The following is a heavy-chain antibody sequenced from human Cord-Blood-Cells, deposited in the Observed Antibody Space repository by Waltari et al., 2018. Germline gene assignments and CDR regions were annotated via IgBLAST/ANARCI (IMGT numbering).Heavy chain of an antibody. Sequence: EVQLVESGGGLVQPGGSLRLSCAASGFTFSSYWMHWVRQAPGKGLGGVSRINSDGSSTSDADSVKGRFTISRDNAKNTLYLQMNSLRAEDTAVYYCARDAGSYFQHWGQGTLVTVSS. CDR1: GFTFSSYW. CDR2: INSDGSST. D-gene: IGHD3-10*01. J-gene: IGHJ1*01. CDR3: ARDAGSYFQH. V-gene: IGHV3-74*01.